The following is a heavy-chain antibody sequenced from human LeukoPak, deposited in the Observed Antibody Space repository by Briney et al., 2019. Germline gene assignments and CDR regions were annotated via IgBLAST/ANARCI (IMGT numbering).Heavy chain of an antibody. CDR2: IYSGGST. CDR1: GFTVSSNY. Sequence: PGGSLRLSCAASGFTVSSNYMSWVRQAPGKGLEWVSVIYSGGSTYYADSVKGRFTISRHNSKNTLYLQMNSLRAEDTAVYYCARGYRSYNDGYYFDYWGQGTLVTVSS. V-gene: IGHV3-53*04. J-gene: IGHJ4*02. CDR3: ARGYRSYNDGYYFDY. D-gene: IGHD1-26*01.